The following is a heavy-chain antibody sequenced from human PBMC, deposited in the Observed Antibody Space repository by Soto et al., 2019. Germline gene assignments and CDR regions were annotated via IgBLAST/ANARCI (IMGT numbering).Heavy chain of an antibody. Sequence: SETLSLTCAVYGGSFSGYYWSWIRQPPGKGLEWIGEINHSGSTNYNPSLKSRVTISVDTSKNQFSLKLSSVTAADTAVYYCAREGVVVVPAAMSENRETTTRGYYYYMDVWGKGTTVTVSS. CDR1: GGSFSGYY. CDR2: INHSGST. D-gene: IGHD2-2*01. J-gene: IGHJ6*03. V-gene: IGHV4-34*01. CDR3: AREGVVVVPAAMSENRETTTRGYYYYMDV.